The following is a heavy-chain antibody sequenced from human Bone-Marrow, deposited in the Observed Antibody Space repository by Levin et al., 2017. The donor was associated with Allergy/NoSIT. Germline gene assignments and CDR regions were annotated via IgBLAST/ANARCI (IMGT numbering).Heavy chain of an antibody. D-gene: IGHD3-3*01. CDR1: GFTFDDYA. J-gene: IGHJ3*02. CDR3: ARARGFAFGIDAFDI. CDR2: ISWNSGTI. V-gene: IGHV3-9*01. Sequence: SLKISCAASGFTFDDYAIHWVRQSPGRGLEWVSGISWNSGTIGYADSMKGRFTISRDNAKNSLYLQMNSLRAEDTALYYCARARGFAFGIDAFDIWGQGTMVTVSS.